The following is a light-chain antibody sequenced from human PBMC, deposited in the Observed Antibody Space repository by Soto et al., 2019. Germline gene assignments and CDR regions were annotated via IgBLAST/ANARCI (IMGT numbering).Light chain of an antibody. CDR3: QQYYSFPPT. Sequence: IQMAQSPSTLCASVGDRVTMTCRASQSISSWLAWYQQKPGKAPELLIYAASTLQSGVPSRFSGSGSGTDFTLTISCLQSEDFATYYCQQYYSFPPTFGQGTTVDIK. CDR2: AAS. CDR1: QSISSW. V-gene: IGKV1-5*01. J-gene: IGKJ1*01.